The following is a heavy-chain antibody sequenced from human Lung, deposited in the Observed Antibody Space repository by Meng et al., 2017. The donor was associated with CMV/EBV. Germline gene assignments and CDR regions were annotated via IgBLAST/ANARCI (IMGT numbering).Heavy chain of an antibody. V-gene: IGHV3-30*02. CDR2: IGHDGNNE. D-gene: IGHD2-2*02. CDR1: GFTFGNYA. Sequence: VQLVESGGGVVQSGGXLRLSCATSGFTFGNYAMHWVRQAPGKGLEWLAFIGHDGNNEQYADSMKGRFTISRDNFNTLYLQMKSLTDEDTALYYCGRDYINSVDHWGQGTLVTVSS. J-gene: IGHJ4*02. CDR3: GRDYINSVDH.